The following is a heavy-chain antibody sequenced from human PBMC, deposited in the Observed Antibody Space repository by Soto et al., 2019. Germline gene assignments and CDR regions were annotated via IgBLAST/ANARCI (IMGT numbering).Heavy chain of an antibody. Sequence: EVQLVESGGGLVKPGGSLRLSCAASGFTFSSYSMNWVRQAPGKGLEWVSSISSSSSYIYYADSVKGRFTISRDNAKNSLYLQMNSLRAEDTAVYYCARDFSWQGVGLVAFDIWGQGTMVTVSS. V-gene: IGHV3-21*01. CDR1: GFTFSSYS. D-gene: IGHD3-10*01. CDR3: ARDFSWQGVGLVAFDI. J-gene: IGHJ3*02. CDR2: ISSSSSYI.